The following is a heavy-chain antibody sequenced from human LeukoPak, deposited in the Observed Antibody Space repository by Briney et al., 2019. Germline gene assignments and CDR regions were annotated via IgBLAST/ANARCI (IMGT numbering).Heavy chain of an antibody. Sequence: GSLRLSCGASGFTFDGYDMSWVRQDPGKGLVWVSGINWNGGSKLYTDSVKGRFTISRDNAKHSLYLQVNSLRPEDTALYYCARRLRGVTGSFDYWGQGTLVTVSS. CDR1: GFTFDGYD. CDR2: INWNGGSK. CDR3: ARRLRGVTGSFDY. J-gene: IGHJ4*02. V-gene: IGHV3-20*04. D-gene: IGHD3-10*01.